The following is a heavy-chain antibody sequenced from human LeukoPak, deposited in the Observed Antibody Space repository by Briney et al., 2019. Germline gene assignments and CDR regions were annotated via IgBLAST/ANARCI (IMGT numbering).Heavy chain of an antibody. Sequence: SETLSLTCAVYGGSFNDYYWNWIRQPPGKGLEWIGEINLRGSTTYNPSLKSRVTISLDESKNQFSLKLSSVTAADTAVYFCARGGRYMSASWYRSVYMDVWGKGTTVTVSS. J-gene: IGHJ6*04. D-gene: IGHD6-13*01. CDR3: ARGGRYMSASWYRSVYMDV. CDR1: GGSFNDYY. CDR2: INLRGST. V-gene: IGHV4-34*01.